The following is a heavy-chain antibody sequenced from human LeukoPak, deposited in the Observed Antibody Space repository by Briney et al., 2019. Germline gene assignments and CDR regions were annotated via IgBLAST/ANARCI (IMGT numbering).Heavy chain of an antibody. Sequence: GGSLRLSCAASGFTFSSYGMHWVRQAPGKGLEWVAFIRYDGSNKYYADSVKGRFTISRDNSKNTLYLQMNSLRAEDTAVYYCAKDLGYCSGGSCYFPVYWGQGTLVTVSS. V-gene: IGHV3-30*02. J-gene: IGHJ4*02. CDR3: AKDLGYCSGGSCYFPVY. CDR1: GFTFSSYG. D-gene: IGHD2-15*01. CDR2: IRYDGSNK.